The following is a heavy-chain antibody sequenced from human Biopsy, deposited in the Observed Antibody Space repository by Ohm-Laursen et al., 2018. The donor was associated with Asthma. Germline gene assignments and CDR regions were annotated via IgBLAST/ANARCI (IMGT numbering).Heavy chain of an antibody. Sequence: SLRLSCTASGITFSTYGMHWVRQAPGKGLEWVSFIWYGGRKKTYADSVKGRFTISRDNSKNTLYLQMNSLRAEDTAVYYCARGDSSNWSHYYFDYWGQGTPVTVSS. CDR3: ARGDSSNWSHYYFDY. CDR1: GITFSTYG. V-gene: IGHV3-33*01. D-gene: IGHD3-22*01. CDR2: IWYGGRKK. J-gene: IGHJ4*02.